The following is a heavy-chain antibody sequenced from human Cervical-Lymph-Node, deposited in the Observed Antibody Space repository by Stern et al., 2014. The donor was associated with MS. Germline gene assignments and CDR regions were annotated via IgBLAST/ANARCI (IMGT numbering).Heavy chain of an antibody. CDR3: ARDITGSSAYFAY. V-gene: IGHV3-9*01. J-gene: IGHJ4*02. Sequence: VQLVQSGGDLVQPGRSLRLSCAAFGFTFDDYAMHWVRQAPGMGLEWVAGIRWNSGTIGYADSGKGRFTTSRDNAYSSLYLQMNSLRPEDTALYYCARDITGSSAYFAYWGQGTLVTVSS. CDR2: IRWNSGTI. D-gene: IGHD1-14*01. CDR1: GFTFDDYA.